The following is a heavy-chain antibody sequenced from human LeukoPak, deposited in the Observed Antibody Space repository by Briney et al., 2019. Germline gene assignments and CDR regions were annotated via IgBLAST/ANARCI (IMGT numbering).Heavy chain of an antibody. D-gene: IGHD5-18*01. J-gene: IGHJ6*03. CDR2: ISSSSSYI. CDR3: ARVPYGYLGYYYYHMDV. V-gene: IGHV3-21*01. CDR1: GFTFSGFG. Sequence: GGSLRLSCAVSGFTFSGFGMNWVRQAPGKGLEWVSSISSSSSYIYYADSVKDRFTISRDNSKNTLYLQMNSLRAEDTAVYFCARVPYGYLGYYYYHMDVWGKGTTVTISS.